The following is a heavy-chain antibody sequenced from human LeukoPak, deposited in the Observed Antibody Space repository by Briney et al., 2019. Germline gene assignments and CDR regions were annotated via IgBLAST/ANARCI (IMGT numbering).Heavy chain of an antibody. CDR3: AKDMTTGIAAADFDY. CDR2: ISGDGGST. Sequence: GGSLRLSCAASGFTFDDYAMHWVRQAPGKGLEWVSLISGDGGSTYYADSVKGRFTISRDNSKNSLYLQMNSLRTEDTALYYCAKDMTTGIAAADFDYWGPGTLVTVSS. CDR1: GFTFDDYA. V-gene: IGHV3-43*02. D-gene: IGHD6-13*01. J-gene: IGHJ4*02.